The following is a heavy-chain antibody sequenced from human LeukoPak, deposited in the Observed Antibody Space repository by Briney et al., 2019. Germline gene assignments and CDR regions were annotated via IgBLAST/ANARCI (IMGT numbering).Heavy chain of an antibody. CDR2: ISYDGSNK. J-gene: IGHJ3*02. V-gene: IGHV3-30*03. CDR1: GFTFRSYG. Sequence: PGRSLRLSCAAFGFTFRSYGMHWVRQAPGKGLEWVAVISYDGSNKYYADSVKGRFTISRDNSKNTLYLQMNSLRAEDTAVYYCARYGPLDGYNSKGDAFDIWGQGTMVTVSS. D-gene: IGHD5-24*01. CDR3: ARYGPLDGYNSKGDAFDI.